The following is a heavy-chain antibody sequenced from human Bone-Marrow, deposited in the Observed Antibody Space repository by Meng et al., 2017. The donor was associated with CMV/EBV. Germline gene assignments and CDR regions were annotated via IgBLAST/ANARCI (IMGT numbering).Heavy chain of an antibody. CDR2: ISYDGSNK. Sequence: GGSLRLSCAASGFTFSSYAMHWVRQAPGKGLEWVAVISYDGSNKYYADSVKGRFTISRDNSKNTLYLQMNSLRAEDTAVYYCAISIVGATLGYYYYGMDVWGQGTTVTVSS. D-gene: IGHD1-26*01. V-gene: IGHV3-30-3*01. CDR1: GFTFSSYA. J-gene: IGHJ6*02. CDR3: AISIVGATLGYYYYGMDV.